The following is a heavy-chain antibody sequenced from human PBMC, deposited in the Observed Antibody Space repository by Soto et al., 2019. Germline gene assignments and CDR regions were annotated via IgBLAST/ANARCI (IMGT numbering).Heavy chain of an antibody. CDR1: GFTFSNAW. CDR3: TTGPGYFRGGKCRS. J-gene: IGHJ4*02. V-gene: IGHV3-15*01. Sequence: EVQLVESGGGLVKPGGSLRLSCAASGFTFSNAWMSWVRQAPGKGLEWVGRIKSKTDGGTTDYAAPVKGRFTISRDDSKNQVELQMNRLKTEDTSGYYWTTGPGYFRGGKCRSWGQGTLVTVSS. D-gene: IGHD2-15*01. CDR2: IKSKTDGGTT.